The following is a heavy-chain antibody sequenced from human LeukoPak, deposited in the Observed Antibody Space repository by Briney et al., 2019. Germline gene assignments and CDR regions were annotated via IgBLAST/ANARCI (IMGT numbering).Heavy chain of an antibody. Sequence: ASVKVSCKAPGYTFTNYYMHWVRQAPGQGLEWMGIINPSGGSTGYAQKFQGRFTMTRDTSTTTVYMELSSLRSEDTAVYYCARDREEGYNSYYFDSWGQGTLVIVSS. CDR3: ARDREEGYNSYYFDS. CDR1: GYTFTNYY. J-gene: IGHJ4*02. D-gene: IGHD5-24*01. V-gene: IGHV1-46*01. CDR2: INPSGGST.